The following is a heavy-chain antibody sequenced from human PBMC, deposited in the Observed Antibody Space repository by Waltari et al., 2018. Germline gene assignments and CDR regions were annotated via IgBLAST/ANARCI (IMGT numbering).Heavy chain of an antibody. CDR3: ARHRRSTADFDF. V-gene: IGHV4-61*01. J-gene: IGHJ4*02. CDR2: IYFTGST. D-gene: IGHD1-26*01. Sequence: QVQLQESGPGLVNPSETLSLTCTVSGDSVTSGSYFWSWVRQPPGKGLQWIGFIYFTGSTNYNPSLKSRVTISKDSSKNQFSLNLSSVTAADTAVYYCARHRRSTADFDFRGQGTLVTVSS. CDR1: GDSVTSGSYF.